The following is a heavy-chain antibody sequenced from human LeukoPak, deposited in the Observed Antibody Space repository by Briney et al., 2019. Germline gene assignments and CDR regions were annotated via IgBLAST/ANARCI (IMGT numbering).Heavy chain of an antibody. D-gene: IGHD1-26*01. CDR2: IKQDECEK. CDR1: GFTFSNYW. J-gene: IGHJ4*02. Sequence: GGSLRLSCAVSGFTFSNYWMSWVRQAPGKGLEWVAHIKQDECEKYYVDSVKGRFTISRDNAKNSLYLQMNSLRAEDTAIYYCARDKIVGASKFDYWGQGTLVTASS. V-gene: IGHV3-7*01. CDR3: ARDKIVGASKFDY.